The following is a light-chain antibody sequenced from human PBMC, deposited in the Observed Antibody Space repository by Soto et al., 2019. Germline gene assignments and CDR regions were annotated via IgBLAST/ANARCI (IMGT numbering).Light chain of an antibody. J-gene: IGKJ1*01. CDR2: GAS. V-gene: IGKV3-20*01. CDR1: QSVSSSY. CDR3: QQYGSSGWT. Sequence: EIVLTQSPGTLSLSPGERATLSCRASQSVSSSYLAWYQQKPGQAPRLLIYGASSRATGIPDRFSGSGSGTDFPLPISRLEPEDFAVYYCQQYGSSGWTVGQGTKVDIK.